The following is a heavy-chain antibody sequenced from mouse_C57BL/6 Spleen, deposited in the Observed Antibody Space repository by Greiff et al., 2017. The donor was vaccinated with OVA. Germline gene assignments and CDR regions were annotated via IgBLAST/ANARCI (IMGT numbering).Heavy chain of an antibody. J-gene: IGHJ4*01. CDR1: GYTFTSYW. Sequence: VQLQQSGAELVKPGASVKLSCKASGYTFTSYWMHWVKQRPGQGLEWIGMIHPNSGSTNYNEKFKSKATLTVDKSSSTAYMQLSSLTSEDSAVYYCARNTIYYDYGYYAMDYWGQGTSVTVSS. CDR3: ARNTIYYDYGYYAMDY. D-gene: IGHD2-4*01. V-gene: IGHV1-64*01. CDR2: IHPNSGST.